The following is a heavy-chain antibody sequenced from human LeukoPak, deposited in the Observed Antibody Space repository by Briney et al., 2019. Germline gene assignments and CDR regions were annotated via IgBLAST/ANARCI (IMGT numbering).Heavy chain of an antibody. CDR3: AELGITMIGGV. CDR2: INWNGGST. V-gene: IGHV3-20*04. Sequence: GSLRLSCAASGFTFDDYGMNWVRQAPGKGLEWVSHINWNGGSTGYADSLKGRFTISRDNAKNSLYLQMNSLRAEDTAVYYCAELGITMIGGVWGKGTTVTISS. J-gene: IGHJ6*04. CDR1: GFTFDDYG. D-gene: IGHD3-10*02.